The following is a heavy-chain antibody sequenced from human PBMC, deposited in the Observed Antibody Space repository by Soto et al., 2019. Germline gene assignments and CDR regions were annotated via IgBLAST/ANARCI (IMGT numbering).Heavy chain of an antibody. CDR2: FYYSGST. V-gene: IGHV4-39*01. CDR1: GGSISSGGYY. D-gene: IGHD3-22*01. J-gene: IGHJ4*02. Sequence: TSETLSLTCTVSGGSISSGGYYWSWIRQHPGKGLEWIGCFYYSGSTYYNPSLKSRVTISVDTSKNQFSLKLSSVTAADTAVYYCARHSYYYDSSGYYAQNFDYWGQGTLV. CDR3: ARHSYYYDSSGYYAQNFDY.